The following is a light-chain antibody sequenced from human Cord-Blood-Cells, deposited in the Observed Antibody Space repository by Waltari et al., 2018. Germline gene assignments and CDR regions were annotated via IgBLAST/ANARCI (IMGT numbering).Light chain of an antibody. Sequence: SALTQPRSVSGSPGQSVTIPCTATSSDVGGYNYVSWYQQHPSKATKLMIYEVSTGPSGVPVLYAGSKPGTAASLPISGLQAEDESAYSCCSYEGSYTSVFGTEHKVTAL. V-gene: IGLV2-11*01. CDR3: CSYEGSYTSV. CDR1: SSDVGGYNY. CDR2: EVS. J-gene: IGLJ1*01.